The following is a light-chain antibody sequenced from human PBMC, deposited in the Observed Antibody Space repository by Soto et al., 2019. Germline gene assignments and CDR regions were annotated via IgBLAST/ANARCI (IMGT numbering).Light chain of an antibody. CDR3: HQRSNWPLT. V-gene: IGKV3-11*01. CDR2: DAS. CDR1: QSVSSY. J-gene: IGKJ4*01. Sequence: ETVLTQSPATLALSPGESATLSCRASQSVSSYLAWYQQKPGQAPRLLISDASNRATGIPARFSGSGSGTEFTLTITSLEPEDFAVYYCHQRSNWPLTFGGGTKVEFK.